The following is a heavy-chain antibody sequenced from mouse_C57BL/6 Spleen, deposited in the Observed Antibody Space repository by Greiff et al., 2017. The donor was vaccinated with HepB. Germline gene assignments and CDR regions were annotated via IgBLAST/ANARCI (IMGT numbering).Heavy chain of an antibody. D-gene: IGHD1-1*02. CDR2: IYPGDGDT. CDR1: GYTFSSSW. Sequence: QVQLQQSGPELVKPGASVKLSCKASGYTFSSSWMNWVKQRPGKGLEWIGRIYPGDGDTNYNGKFKGKATLTADKSSSTAYMQLSSLTSEDSAVYFCAREEMVGRYFDVWGTGTTVTVSS. J-gene: IGHJ1*03. V-gene: IGHV1-82*01. CDR3: AREEMVGRYFDV.